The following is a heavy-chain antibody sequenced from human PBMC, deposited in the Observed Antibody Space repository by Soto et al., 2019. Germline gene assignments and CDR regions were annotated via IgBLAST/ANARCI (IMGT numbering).Heavy chain of an antibody. Sequence: QVQLVQSGAEVKKPGSSVKVSCKASGGTFNTYNINWVRQAPGQGLEWMGGILPIFGTTNYAQRFQGRVTITADDSTRTAYMELSSLRSEDTAVYYCARAETGASYYYSFGLDVWGQGTTVTVTS. CDR1: GGTFNTYN. CDR2: ILPIFGTT. CDR3: ARAETGASYYYSFGLDV. D-gene: IGHD7-27*01. V-gene: IGHV1-69*01. J-gene: IGHJ6*02.